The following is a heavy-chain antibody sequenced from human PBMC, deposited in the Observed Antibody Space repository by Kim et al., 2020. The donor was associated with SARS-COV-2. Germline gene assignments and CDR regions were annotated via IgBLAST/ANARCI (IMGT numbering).Heavy chain of an antibody. D-gene: IGHD3-16*01. CDR1: GYNFNNEW. CDR3: GRHWDNYDNNAYAGYGMDV. J-gene: IGHJ6*02. Sequence: GESLKISCKGSGYNFNNEWIAWVRQMPGKGLEWMGLIHPGLSEIKYSPSFQGQVTFSADKSINTAYLQWSSLRASDTAIYYCGRHWDNYDNNAYAGYGMDVWGQGTTVTVSS. V-gene: IGHV5-51*01. CDR2: IHPGLSEI.